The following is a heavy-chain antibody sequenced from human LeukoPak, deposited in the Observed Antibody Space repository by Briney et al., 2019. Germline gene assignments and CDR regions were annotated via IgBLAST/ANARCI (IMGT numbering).Heavy chain of an antibody. CDR3: AKDRPRYSGSYPNDY. D-gene: IGHD1-26*01. V-gene: IGHV3-30*18. Sequence: GGSLRLSCAASGFTFSSYGMHWVRQAPGKGLEWVAVISYDGSNKYYADSVKGRFTISRDNSKNTLYLQMNSLRAEDTAVYYCAKDRPRYSGSYPNDYWGQGTLVTVSS. CDR1: GFTFSSYG. J-gene: IGHJ4*02. CDR2: ISYDGSNK.